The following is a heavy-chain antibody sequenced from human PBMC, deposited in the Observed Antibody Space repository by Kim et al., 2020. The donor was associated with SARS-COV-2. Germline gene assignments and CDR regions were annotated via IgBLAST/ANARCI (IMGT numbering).Heavy chain of an antibody. D-gene: IGHD3-9*01. Sequence: GGSLRLSCAASGFTFSSYSMNWVRQAPGKGLEWVSSISSSSSYIYYADSVKGRFTISRDNAKNSLYLQMNSLRAEDTAVYYCARDIPLRYFDWPNPWGAFDIWGQATMVTVSS. J-gene: IGHJ3*02. CDR1: GFTFSSYS. CDR2: ISSSSSYI. CDR3: ARDIPLRYFDWPNPWGAFDI. V-gene: IGHV3-21*01.